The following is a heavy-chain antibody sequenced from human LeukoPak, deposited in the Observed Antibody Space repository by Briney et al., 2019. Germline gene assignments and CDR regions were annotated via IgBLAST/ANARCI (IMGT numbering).Heavy chain of an antibody. J-gene: IGHJ4*02. CDR1: GYSINSAHY. V-gene: IGHV4-38-2*01. D-gene: IGHD2-15*01. CDR3: ARASVEHRIVAGDYFDY. CDR2: ICQSGIA. Sequence: PSETLSLTCAVSGYSINSAHYWGWIRQPPGKGLEWIGNICQSGIASYNPSLKSRVTISVDTSKNQFSLNMRSVTAADTAVYFCARASVEHRIVAGDYFDYWGQGTLVTVSS.